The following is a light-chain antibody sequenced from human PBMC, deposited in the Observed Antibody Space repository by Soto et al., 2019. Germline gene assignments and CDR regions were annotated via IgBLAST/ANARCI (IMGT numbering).Light chain of an antibody. Sequence: DIQMTQSPSSVAASVGDRVTITCRASQGISSWLAWYQQKPGKAPKLLIYGASSLQTGVPSRFSGSESGTDLTLTITSLQPEDFATFYCQQANNFPWTFGQGTKVEIK. J-gene: IGKJ1*01. CDR2: GAS. CDR1: QGISSW. CDR3: QQANNFPWT. V-gene: IGKV1-12*01.